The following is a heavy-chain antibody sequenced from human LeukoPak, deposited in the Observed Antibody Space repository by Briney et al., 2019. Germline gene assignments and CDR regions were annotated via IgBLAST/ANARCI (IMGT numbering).Heavy chain of an antibody. V-gene: IGHV1-2*02. D-gene: IGHD3-22*01. CDR3: ARGGDYYDSSGYHYPD. CDR1: GYTFTGYY. Sequence: ASVKVSCKASGYTFTGYYMHWVRQAPGQGLEWMGWINPNSGGTNYAQKLQGRVTMTTDTSTSTAYMELRSLRSDDTAVYYCARGGDYYDSSGYHYPDWGQGTLVTVSS. J-gene: IGHJ4*02. CDR2: INPNSGGT.